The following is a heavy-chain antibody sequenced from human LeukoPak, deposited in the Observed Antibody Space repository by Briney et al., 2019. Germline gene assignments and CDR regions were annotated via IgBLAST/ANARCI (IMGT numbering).Heavy chain of an antibody. CDR1: GFTFEDYS. D-gene: IGHD6-13*01. CDR3: AKGQTYSSTSPLDY. V-gene: IGHV3-9*03. Sequence: GGSLRLSCGASGFTFEDYSMHWVRQAPGKGLEWVSGISWNSGSIVYADSVKGRFTISRDSAKTSLYLQMNSLRPEDMAFYYCAKGQTYSSTSPLDYWGQGTLVTVAS. J-gene: IGHJ4*02. CDR2: ISWNSGSI.